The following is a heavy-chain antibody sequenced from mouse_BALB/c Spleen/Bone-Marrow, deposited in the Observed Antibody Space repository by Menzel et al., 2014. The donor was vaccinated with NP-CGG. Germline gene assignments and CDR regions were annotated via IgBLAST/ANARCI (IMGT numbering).Heavy chain of an antibody. Sequence: ESGPGLVAPSQSLSITCTVSGFSLTRYDVHWVRQPPGKGLEWLGVIWAGGNTNYNSALMSRLSISKDNSKSQVFLKMNSLENDDTATYYCARARATSWFAYWGQGTLVTVSA. CDR2: IWAGGNT. CDR3: ARARATSWFAY. D-gene: IGHD3-1*01. J-gene: IGHJ3*01. CDR1: GFSLTRYD. V-gene: IGHV2-9*02.